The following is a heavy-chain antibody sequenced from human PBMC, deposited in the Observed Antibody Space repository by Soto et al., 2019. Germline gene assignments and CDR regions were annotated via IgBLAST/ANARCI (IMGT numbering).Heavy chain of an antibody. Sequence: VQLLESGGGLVQPGGSLRLSCAASGFTFSNYAMSWVRQAPGKGLEWVSGISGSGGTYYADSVKGRFTMSRDNSKNTLYLQMNILRAEDAAVYYCAKLGSNYNFYYYYMDVWGKGTTVTVSS. CDR3: AKLGSNYNFYYYYMDV. D-gene: IGHD4-4*01. CDR2: ISGSGGT. V-gene: IGHV3-23*01. J-gene: IGHJ6*03. CDR1: GFTFSNYA.